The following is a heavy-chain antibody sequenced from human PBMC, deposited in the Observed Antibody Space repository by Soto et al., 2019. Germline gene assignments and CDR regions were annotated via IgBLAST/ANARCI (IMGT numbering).Heavy chain of an antibody. CDR3: ARDGGAAAGRVDAFDI. Sequence: GGSLRLSCAAPGFTFSDYYMSWIRQAPGKGLEWVSYISSISSYTNYADSVKGRFTISRDNAKNSLYLQTNSLRAEDTAVYYCARDGGAAAGRVDAFDIRGQGTMVTVSS. J-gene: IGHJ3*02. V-gene: IGHV3-11*06. CDR2: ISSISSYT. D-gene: IGHD6-13*01. CDR1: GFTFSDYY.